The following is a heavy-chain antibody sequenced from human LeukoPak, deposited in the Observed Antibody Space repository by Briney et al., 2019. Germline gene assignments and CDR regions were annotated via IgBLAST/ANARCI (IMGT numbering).Heavy chain of an antibody. V-gene: IGHV4-34*01. Sequence: SETLSLTCAVYGGSFSGYYWSWIRQPPGKGLVWIGEINHRGSTNYNPSLKSRVTISVNPSKNQFSLKLRSVTAADTAVYYCARAGDSSGYSDYWGQGTLVTVSS. CDR3: ARAGDSSGYSDY. CDR1: GGSFSGYY. J-gene: IGHJ4*02. CDR2: INHRGST. D-gene: IGHD3-22*01.